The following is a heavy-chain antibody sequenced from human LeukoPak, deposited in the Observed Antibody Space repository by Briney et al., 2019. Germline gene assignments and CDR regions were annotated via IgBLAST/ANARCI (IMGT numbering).Heavy chain of an antibody. J-gene: IGHJ4*02. D-gene: IGHD1-26*01. CDR3: ARDRDGIVGATIFDY. Sequence: ASVKVSCKASGYTFTSYGISWVRQAPGQGLEWMGWISAYNGNTNYAQMLQGRVTMTTDTSTSTAYMELRSLRSDDTAVYYCARDRDGIVGATIFDYWGQGTLVTVSS. V-gene: IGHV1-18*01. CDR2: ISAYNGNT. CDR1: GYTFTSYG.